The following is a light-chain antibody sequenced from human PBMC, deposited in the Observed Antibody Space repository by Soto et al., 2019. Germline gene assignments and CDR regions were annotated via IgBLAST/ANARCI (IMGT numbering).Light chain of an antibody. CDR3: QQRSNWPPTWT. Sequence: EIVMTPSPATLSVSPGERATLSCRASQSVSSYLAWYQQKPGQAPRLLIYDASNRATGIPARFSGSGSGTDFTLTISSLEPEDFAVYYCQQRSNWPPTWTFGQGTKVDIK. V-gene: IGKV3-11*01. CDR1: QSVSSY. J-gene: IGKJ1*01. CDR2: DAS.